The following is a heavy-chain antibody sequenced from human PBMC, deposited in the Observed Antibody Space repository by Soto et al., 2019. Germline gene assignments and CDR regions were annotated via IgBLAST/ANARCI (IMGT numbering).Heavy chain of an antibody. CDR3: ARGSYASNVFIMDV. D-gene: IGHD2-2*01. CDR2: INPTGGDT. J-gene: IGHJ6*02. V-gene: IGHV1-46*01. Sequence: QMQLVQSEAEVKEPGASVQVSCKAFGYTFTTYFIHWVRQAPGQGFEWLGRINPTGGDTVYAQKFQGRVSVTRDTSTITVSIELGSLTSKDTAVYYCARGSYASNVFIMDVWGQGTAVTVSS. CDR1: GYTFTTYF.